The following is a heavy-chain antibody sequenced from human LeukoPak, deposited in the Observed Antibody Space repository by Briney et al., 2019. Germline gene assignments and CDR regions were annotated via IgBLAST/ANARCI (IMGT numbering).Heavy chain of an antibody. V-gene: IGHV4-61*02. CDR1: GGSISSGSYY. D-gene: IGHD6-6*01. J-gene: IGHJ4*02. CDR2: IYTSGGT. CDR3: ARMPIGSSSSAIDY. Sequence: SQTLSLTCTVSGGSISSGSYYWSWIRQPAGKGLEWIGRIYTSGGTNYNPSLKSRVTISVDTSKNQFSLKLSSVTAADTAVYYCARMPIGSSSSAIDYWGQGTLVTVSS.